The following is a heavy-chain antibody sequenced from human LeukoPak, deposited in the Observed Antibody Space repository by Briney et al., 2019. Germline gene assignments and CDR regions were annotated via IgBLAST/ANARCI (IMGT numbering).Heavy chain of an antibody. Sequence: SVKVPCKASGGTFSSYAISWVRQAPGQGLEWMGGIIPIFGTANYAQKFQGRVTITADESTSTAYMELSSLRSEDTAVYYCAREKGRVWFGELSAFDIWGQGTMVTVSS. CDR2: IIPIFGTA. V-gene: IGHV1-69*01. J-gene: IGHJ3*02. CDR1: GGTFSSYA. D-gene: IGHD3-10*01. CDR3: AREKGRVWFGELSAFDI.